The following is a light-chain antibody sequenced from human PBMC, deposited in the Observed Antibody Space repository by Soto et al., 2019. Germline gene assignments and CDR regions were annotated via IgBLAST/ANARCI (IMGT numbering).Light chain of an antibody. V-gene: IGLV2-14*01. Sequence: QSVLTQPASVSGSPGQSITISCTGTSSDVGGYNYVSWYQQHPGKVPKLMVYEVSSRPSGGSNRFSGSKSGNTASLTISGLQAEDEADYYCSSYTSSSTLVVFGGGTKLTVL. CDR3: SSYTSSSTLVV. CDR2: EVS. J-gene: IGLJ2*01. CDR1: SSDVGGYNY.